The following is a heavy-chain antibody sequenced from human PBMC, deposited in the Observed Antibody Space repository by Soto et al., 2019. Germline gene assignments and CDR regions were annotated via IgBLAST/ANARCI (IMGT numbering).Heavy chain of an antibody. CDR3: ARAHYGGNSDYYYYGTDV. CDR2: INPNSGGT. Sequence: ASVKVSCKASGYTFTGYYMHWVRQAPGQGLEWMGWINPNSGGTNYAQKFQGWVTMTRDTSISTAYMELSRLRSDDTAVYYCARAHYGGNSDYYYYGTDVWGQGTTVTVS. CDR1: GYTFTGYY. V-gene: IGHV1-2*04. D-gene: IGHD4-17*01. J-gene: IGHJ6*02.